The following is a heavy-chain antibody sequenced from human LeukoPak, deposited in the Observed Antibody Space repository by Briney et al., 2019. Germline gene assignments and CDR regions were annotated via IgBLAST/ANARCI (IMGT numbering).Heavy chain of an antibody. J-gene: IGHJ4*02. Sequence: GGSLRLSCAVSGVTLSNYGMSWVRQAPGKGLEWVAGISGSGGGTNYADSVKGRFTISRDNPKNTLYLQMNSLRAEDTAVYFCAKRGVVIRVILVGFHKEAYYFDSWGQGALVTVSS. CDR3: AKRGVVIRVILVGFHKEAYYFDS. D-gene: IGHD3-22*01. CDR1: GVTLSNYG. CDR2: ISGSGGGT. V-gene: IGHV3-23*01.